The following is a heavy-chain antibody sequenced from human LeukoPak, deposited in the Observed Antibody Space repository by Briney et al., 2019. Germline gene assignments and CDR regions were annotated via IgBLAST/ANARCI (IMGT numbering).Heavy chain of an antibody. CDR2: IYYSGST. Sequence: PSETLSLTCTVSGGSISSSSYYWGWIRQPPGKGLEWIGSIYYSGSTYYNPSLKSRVTISVDTSKNQFSLKLSSVTAADTAVYYCARVNYFDYWGQGTLVTVSS. J-gene: IGHJ4*02. CDR3: ARVNYFDY. CDR1: GGSISSSSYY. V-gene: IGHV4-39*07.